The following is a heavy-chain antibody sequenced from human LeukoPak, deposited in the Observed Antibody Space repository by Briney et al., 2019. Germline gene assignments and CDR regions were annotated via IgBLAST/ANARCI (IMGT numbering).Heavy chain of an antibody. Sequence: RASVKGSCKASGYTFTSYGISWVRQAPGQGLEWMGWISAYNGNTNYAQKLQGRVTMTTDTSTSTAYMELRSLRSDDTAVYYCARVALAHYDILTGYYFDYWGQGTLVTVSS. CDR1: GYTFTSYG. D-gene: IGHD3-9*01. CDR3: ARVALAHYDILTGYYFDY. CDR2: ISAYNGNT. J-gene: IGHJ4*02. V-gene: IGHV1-18*04.